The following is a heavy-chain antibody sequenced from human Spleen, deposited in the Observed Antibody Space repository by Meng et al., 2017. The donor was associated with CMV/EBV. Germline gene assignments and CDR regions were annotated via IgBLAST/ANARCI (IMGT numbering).Heavy chain of an antibody. CDR1: GGPFSRYA. Sequence: SGGPFSRYAIIWVRQAPGQGLEWMGGIIPIFGTTNYAQKFQGRVTITTDESTSTAYMELSSLRSEDTAVYYCARAPACSGVSCYIDYWGQGTLVTVSS. CDR2: IIPIFGTT. CDR3: ARAPACSGVSCYIDY. J-gene: IGHJ4*02. V-gene: IGHV1-69*05. D-gene: IGHD2-15*01.